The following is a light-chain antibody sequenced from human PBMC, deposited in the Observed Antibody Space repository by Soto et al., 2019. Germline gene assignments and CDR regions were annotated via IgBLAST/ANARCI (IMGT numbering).Light chain of an antibody. Sequence: EIVLTQSPATLSLSPGERATLSCRASQSVRRYLAWYQQKPGQAPRLLIYDASTKATGIPARFSGSGSETYFTLTITSLEPEDFAVYYCQQRNDWPPITFGEGTRVEI. V-gene: IGKV3-11*01. J-gene: IGKJ5*01. CDR1: QSVRRY. CDR2: DAS. CDR3: QQRNDWPPIT.